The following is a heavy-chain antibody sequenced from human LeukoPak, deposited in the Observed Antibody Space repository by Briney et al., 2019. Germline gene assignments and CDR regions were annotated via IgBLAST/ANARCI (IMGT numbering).Heavy chain of an antibody. J-gene: IGHJ4*02. D-gene: IGHD2-2*01. V-gene: IGHV1-69*13. CDR1: GGTFSSYA. Sequence: SVKVSCKASGGTFSSYAISWVRQAPGQGLEWMGGIIPIFGTANYAQKFQGRVTITADESTSTAYMELSSLRSEDTAVYYCASLRGRGLSCSSTSCYSTDYWGQGTLVTVSS. CDR2: IIPIFGTA. CDR3: ASLRGRGLSCSSTSCYSTDY.